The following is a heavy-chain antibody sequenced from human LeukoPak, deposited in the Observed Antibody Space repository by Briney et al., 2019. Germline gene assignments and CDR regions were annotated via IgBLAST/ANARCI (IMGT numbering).Heavy chain of an antibody. J-gene: IGHJ4*02. CDR3: ARDPWGD. V-gene: IGHV3-74*01. Sequence: GGPLSLSFAAPGFPSRGSGCHGVRQPPGKGLVWVSRINSDGSSTSYADSVKGRFTISRDNAKNTLYLQMNSLRAEDTAVYYCARDPWGDWGQGTLVTVSS. D-gene: IGHD7-27*01. CDR1: GFPSRGSG. CDR2: INSDGSST.